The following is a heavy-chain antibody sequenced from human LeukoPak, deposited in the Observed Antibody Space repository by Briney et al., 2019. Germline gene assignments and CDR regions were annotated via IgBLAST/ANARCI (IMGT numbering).Heavy chain of an antibody. V-gene: IGHV1-69*04. CDR3: ARDYGSGSYGHPGFDY. Sequence: SVKVSCKASGGTFSSYAISWVRQAPGQGLEWMGRIIPILGIANYAQKFQGRVTITADKSTSTAYMELSSLRSEDTAVYYCARDYGSGSYGHPGFDYWGQGTLVTVSS. CDR2: IIPILGIA. J-gene: IGHJ4*02. CDR1: GGTFSSYA. D-gene: IGHD3-10*01.